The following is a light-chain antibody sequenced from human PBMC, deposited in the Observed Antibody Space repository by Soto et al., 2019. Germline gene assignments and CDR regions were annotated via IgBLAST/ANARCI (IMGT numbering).Light chain of an antibody. Sequence: QSALTQPPSASGSPGQSVTISCTGTSSDVGGYNYVYWYQQHPGKAPKLMIYEVSKRPSGVPDRFSGSKSGNTASLTVSGLQAEDEADYYCSSYAGSNNHVVFGGGTKLTVL. J-gene: IGLJ2*01. V-gene: IGLV2-8*01. CDR3: SSYAGSNNHVV. CDR2: EVS. CDR1: SSDVGGYNY.